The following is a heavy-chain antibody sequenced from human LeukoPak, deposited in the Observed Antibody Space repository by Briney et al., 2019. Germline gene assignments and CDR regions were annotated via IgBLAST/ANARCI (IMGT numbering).Heavy chain of an antibody. CDR1: GFTYSSYS. J-gene: IGHJ4*02. CDR2: ISRDGGTI. CDR3: ARDAVSAED. Sequence: GGSLRLSCAASGFTYSSYSMSWVRQAPGKGLEWVSFISRDGGTIDYADSVKGRFTISRDNAKNSLYLQMNSLRAEDTAVYYCARDAVSAEDWGQGTLVTVSS. D-gene: IGHD4-11*01. V-gene: IGHV3-48*04.